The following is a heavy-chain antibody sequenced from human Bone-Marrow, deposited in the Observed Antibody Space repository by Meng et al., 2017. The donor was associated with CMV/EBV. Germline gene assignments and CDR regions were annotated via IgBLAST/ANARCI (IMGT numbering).Heavy chain of an antibody. D-gene: IGHD5-18*01. J-gene: IGHJ3*01. CDR1: GGSISSYY. CDR2: IYYSGST. Sequence: SETLSLTCTVSGGSISSYYWSWIRQPPGKGLEWIGYIYYSGSTNYNPSLKSRVTISVDTSKNRFSLKLSSVTAADTAVYYCARREILGYSEGLYAFNVWGQGTRVTVSS. V-gene: IGHV4-59*01. CDR3: ARREILGYSEGLYAFNV.